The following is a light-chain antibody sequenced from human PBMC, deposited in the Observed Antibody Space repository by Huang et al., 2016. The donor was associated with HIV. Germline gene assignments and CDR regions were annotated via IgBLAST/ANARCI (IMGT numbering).Light chain of an antibody. J-gene: IGKJ1*01. Sequence: EMVMTQSPATLSASPGEGVTLSCRASQSVSSNLAWYQQKPGQAPRLLIYAASTRASGIPARFRGSGSGTEFTLTISSLQSEDFAIYYCQQYNNWPPWTFGQGTNVEIK. CDR1: QSVSSN. CDR2: AAS. V-gene: IGKV3-15*01. CDR3: QQYNNWPPWT.